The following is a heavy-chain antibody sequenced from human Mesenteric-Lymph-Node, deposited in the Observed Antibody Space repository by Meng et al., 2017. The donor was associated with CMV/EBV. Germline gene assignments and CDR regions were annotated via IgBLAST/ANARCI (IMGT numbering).Heavy chain of an antibody. J-gene: IGHJ4*02. V-gene: IGHV4-38-2*02. CDR2: FYHSGST. CDR1: GYSISSGYY. D-gene: IGHD6-6*01. Sequence: SETLSLTCIVSGYSISSGYYWGWIRQPPGKGLEWIGSFYHSGSTYYNSSLESRVTISVDMSKNTFSLKLTSVTAADTAVYYCARGVGSSSADYWGQGTLVTVSS. CDR3: ARGVGSSSADY.